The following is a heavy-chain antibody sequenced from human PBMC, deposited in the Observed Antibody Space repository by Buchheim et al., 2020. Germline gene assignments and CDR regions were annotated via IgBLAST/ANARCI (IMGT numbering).Heavy chain of an antibody. CDR1: GFPFTNAW. D-gene: IGHD2-21*02. J-gene: IGHJ4*02. CDR3: TTGLTVTAKYRALDY. Sequence: EVQLVESGGGLVKPGGSLRLSCAASGFPFTNAWMNWVRQAPGKGLEWVGRIKSKTDGGTTAYAVPVRGRFTISRDESKDTLYLQMNSLNTEDTAVYYCTTGLTVTAKYRALDYWGQGTL. V-gene: IGHV3-15*07. CDR2: IKSKTDGGTT.